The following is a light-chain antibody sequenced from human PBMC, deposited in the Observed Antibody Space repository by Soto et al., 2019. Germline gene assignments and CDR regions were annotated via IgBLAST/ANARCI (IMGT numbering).Light chain of an antibody. CDR1: SGSIASNY. V-gene: IGLV6-57*03. Sequence: NFMLTQPHSVSESPGRTVTISCTRSSGSIASNYVHWYQQRPGSAPTTVIYEDNQRPSGVPDRFSGSIDSSSNSASLTISGLKTEDEDDYYRQSFHNNTWVFGGGTQLTVL. J-gene: IGLJ3*02. CDR2: EDN. CDR3: QSFHNNTWV.